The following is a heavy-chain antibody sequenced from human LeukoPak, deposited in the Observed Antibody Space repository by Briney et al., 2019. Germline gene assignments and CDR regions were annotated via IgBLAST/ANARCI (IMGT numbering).Heavy chain of an antibody. J-gene: IGHJ3*02. D-gene: IGHD3-22*01. CDR3: ARRDDSSGTDAFDI. V-gene: IGHV5-51*01. Sequence: GASVKVSCKASGYTFTSYWIGWVRQMPGKGLEWMGIIYPGDSDTRYSPSFQGQVTISADKSISTAYLQWSSLKASDTAMYYCARRDDSSGTDAFDIWGQGTMVTVSS. CDR1: GYTFTSYW. CDR2: IYPGDSDT.